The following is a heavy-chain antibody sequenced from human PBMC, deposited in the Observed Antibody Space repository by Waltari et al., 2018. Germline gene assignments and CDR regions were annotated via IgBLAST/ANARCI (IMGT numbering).Heavy chain of an antibody. D-gene: IGHD5-12*01. V-gene: IGHV4-39*01. Sequence: QLQLRESGPGLVKPSATLSLSCSVSGVSITANRHYWGWIRQPPGQGLEWIATISYIGATDYSPSLKSRVTLSRDTSKNQLSLKVDSVTAADTAVYYCATYIGASLGTAAFDVWGQGTMATVSS. J-gene: IGHJ3*01. CDR3: ATYIGASLGTAAFDV. CDR2: ISYIGAT. CDR1: GVSITANRHY.